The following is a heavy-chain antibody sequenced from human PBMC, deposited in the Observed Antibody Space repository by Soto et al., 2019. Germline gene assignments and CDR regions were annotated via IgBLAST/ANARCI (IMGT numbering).Heavy chain of an antibody. D-gene: IGHD1-26*01. V-gene: IGHV3-23*01. Sequence: GSLRLSCAVSGFSFSSLAMSWVRQAPGKGLEWVSSINGIGGSTYYEAYVKGRFTISRDNSNNTLFLEMNSLRGEDTAVYHCAKDQSQWDSKRRPLDXWGPGTRFTVSX. J-gene: IGHJ5*02. CDR3: AKDQSQWDSKRRPLDX. CDR1: GFSFSSLA. CDR2: INGIGGST.